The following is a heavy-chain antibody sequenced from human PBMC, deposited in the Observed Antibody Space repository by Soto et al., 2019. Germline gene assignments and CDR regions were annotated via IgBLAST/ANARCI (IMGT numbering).Heavy chain of an antibody. J-gene: IGHJ6*02. CDR3: ARVAYTFWCRYHYDGIDV. CDR2: IIPIVTTP. CDR1: GVTFSSYA. Sequence: QVRLVQSGAEVKKPGSSVKVSCEASGVTFSSYAVTWVRQAPGQGLEWMGGIIPIVTTPNYAQKFQGRLTISADKSTSRSYMELSRLRSEDTGVYYCARVAYTFWCRYHYDGIDVWGQGTTVLASS. D-gene: IGHD3-3*01. V-gene: IGHV1-69*06.